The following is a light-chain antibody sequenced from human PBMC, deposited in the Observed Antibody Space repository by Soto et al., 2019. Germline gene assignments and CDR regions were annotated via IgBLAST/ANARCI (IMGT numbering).Light chain of an antibody. CDR2: GAS. CDR1: QTVNSNY. Sequence: EVVLTQSPGTLSLSPGERATLSCRASQTVNSNYLGWYQQKPGQAPRLLIYGASNRATGIPDRFSGSGSGTYFPLPITTLQHQVFPPYFWHHYRRSPPLTFCQWTNLYI. CDR3: HHYRRSPPLT. J-gene: IGKJ2*01. V-gene: IGKV3-20*01.